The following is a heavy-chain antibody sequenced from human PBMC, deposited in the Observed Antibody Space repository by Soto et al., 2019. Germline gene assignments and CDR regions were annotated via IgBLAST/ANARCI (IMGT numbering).Heavy chain of an antibody. J-gene: IGHJ4*02. CDR3: ARDVGVEQWGETIGY. V-gene: IGHV1-18*01. CDR2: ISAYNGKT. Sequence: QVQLVQSGAEVKKPGASVKVSCKASGYTFSSYGISWVRLAPGQGLEWMGWISAYNGKTNYVQKFQDRVTMTTDTSTSTAYMELRSLRYDDTALYYCARDVGVEQWGETIGYWGQGTLVTVSS. CDR1: GYTFSSYG. D-gene: IGHD6-19*01.